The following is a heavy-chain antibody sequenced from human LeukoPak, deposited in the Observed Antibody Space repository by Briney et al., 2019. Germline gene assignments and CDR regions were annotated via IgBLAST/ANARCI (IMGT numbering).Heavy chain of an antibody. CDR1: GYSISSGYY. CDR3: SRAVAGSVGWFDP. J-gene: IGHJ5*02. Sequence: SETLSLTCTVSGYSISSGYYWSWIRQSPGKGLGWIGYIYYSGTTNYNPSLKSRVTISVDTSKNQFSLKLSSVTAADTAVYLCSRAVAGSVGWFDPWGQGTLVTVSS. CDR2: IYYSGTT. V-gene: IGHV4-61*01. D-gene: IGHD6-19*01.